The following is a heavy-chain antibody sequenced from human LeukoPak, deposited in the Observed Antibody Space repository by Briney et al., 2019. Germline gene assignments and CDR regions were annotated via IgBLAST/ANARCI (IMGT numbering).Heavy chain of an antibody. V-gene: IGHV7-4-1*02. D-gene: IGHD4-23*01. CDR1: GYTFTSYP. J-gene: IGHJ4*02. CDR3: ARTLSGGNYVFFDFDY. CDR2: INTNTGNP. Sequence: ASVKVSCKASGYTFTSYPMNWVRQAPGQGLEWMGWINTNTGNPTYAQGFTGRFVFSLDTSVSTAYLQISSLKAEDTAVYYCARTLSGGNYVFFDFDYWGQGTLVTVSS.